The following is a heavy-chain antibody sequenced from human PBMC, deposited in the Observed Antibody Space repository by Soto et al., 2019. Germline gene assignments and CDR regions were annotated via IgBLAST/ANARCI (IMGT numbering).Heavy chain of an antibody. J-gene: IGHJ6*02. CDR1: GYSFTSYW. V-gene: IGHV5-51*01. Sequence: PGESLKISCKGSGYSFTSYWIGWVRQMPGKGLEWMGIIYPGDSDTRYSPSFQGQVTISADKSISTAYLQWSSLKASDTAMYYCARLKKDGDYVHYYYGMDVWGQGTTVTVSS. CDR2: IYPGDSDT. CDR3: ARLKKDGDYVHYYYGMDV. D-gene: IGHD4-17*01.